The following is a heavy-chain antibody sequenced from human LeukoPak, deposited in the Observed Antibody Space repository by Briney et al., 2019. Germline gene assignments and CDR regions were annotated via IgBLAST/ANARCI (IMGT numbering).Heavy chain of an antibody. J-gene: IGHJ5*02. CDR2: IYTSGST. CDR3: ARVDQSYWFDP. D-gene: IGHD2-2*01. V-gene: IGHV4-4*07. CDR1: GGSISSYY. Sequence: KTSETLSLTCTVSGGSISSYYWSWVRQPAGKGLEWIGRIYTSGSTNYNPSLKSRVTMSVDTSKNQFTLKLSSVTAADTAVYYCARVDQSYWFDPWGQGTLVTVSS.